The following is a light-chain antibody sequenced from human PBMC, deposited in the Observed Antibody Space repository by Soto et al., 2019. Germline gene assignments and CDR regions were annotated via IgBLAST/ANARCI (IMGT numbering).Light chain of an antibody. CDR3: QQHRYWPVT. Sequence: EIVLTQSPAILSMSPGERATLSCRASQSVSSYFAWYQQKHGQAPRLLIYDASNSDTGVPARFSGSGSGTDITLTISSLAPEDFAVYSCQQHRYWPVTFGQGNKVELK. CDR2: DAS. CDR1: QSVSSY. J-gene: IGKJ1*01. V-gene: IGKV3-11*01.